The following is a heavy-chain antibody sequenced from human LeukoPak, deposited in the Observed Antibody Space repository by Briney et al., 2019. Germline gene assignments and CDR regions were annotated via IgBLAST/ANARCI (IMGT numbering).Heavy chain of an antibody. D-gene: IGHD3-10*01. J-gene: IGHJ3*02. CDR2: ISHSGST. CDR1: GYSISIGYY. CDR3: ARGHGSGSFTYAFEI. V-gene: IGHV4-38-2*02. Sequence: SETLSLTCSVSGYSISIGYYWGWIRQPPGKGLEWIGSISHSGSTYYNPSLQSRVTIAVDTSKNQFSLKMSSVTAAETAVYYCARGHGSGSFTYAFEIWGQGTMVTVSS.